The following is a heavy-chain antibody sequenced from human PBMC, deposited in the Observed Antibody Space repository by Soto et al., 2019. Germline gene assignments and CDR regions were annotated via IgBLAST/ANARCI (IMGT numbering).Heavy chain of an antibody. D-gene: IGHD4-17*01. CDR2: IYWDDDK. CDR1: GFSLSTSGVG. CDR3: AHRPSYGDYLGAFDI. J-gene: IGHJ3*02. V-gene: IGHV2-5*02. Sequence: QITLKESGPTLVKPTQTLTLTCTFSGFSLSTSGVGVGWIRQPPGKALEWLALIYWDDDKRYSQSLKSRLTITKDTSKNQVVLTMTNMDPVDTATYYCAHRPSYGDYLGAFDIWGQGTMVTVSS.